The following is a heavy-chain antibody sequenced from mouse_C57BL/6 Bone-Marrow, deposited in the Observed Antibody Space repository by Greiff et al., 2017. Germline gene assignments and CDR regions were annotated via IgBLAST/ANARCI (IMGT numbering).Heavy chain of an antibody. D-gene: IGHD2-5*01. J-gene: IGHJ2*01. CDR2: IDPETGGT. V-gene: IGHV1-15*01. CDR3: TRLGSNYY. CDR1: GYTFTDYE. Sequence: QVQLQQSGAELVRPGASVTLSCKASGYTFTDYEMHWVKQTPVHGLEWIGAIDPETGGTAYNQKFKGKAILTAEKSSSTAYMELRSLTSEDSAVYYCTRLGSNYYWGQGTTLTVSS.